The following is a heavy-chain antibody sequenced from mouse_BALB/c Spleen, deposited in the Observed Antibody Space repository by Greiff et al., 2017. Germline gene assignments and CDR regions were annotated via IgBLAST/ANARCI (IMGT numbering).Heavy chain of an antibody. Sequence: EVNVVESGGGLVQPGGSLRLSCATSGFTFTDYYMSWVRQPPGKALEWLGFIRNKANGYTTEYSASVKGRFTISRDNSQSILYLQMNTLRAEDIATYYCARSNWEGFAYWGQGTLVTVSA. CDR3: ARSNWEGFAY. CDR2: IRNKANGYTT. J-gene: IGHJ3*01. D-gene: IGHD4-1*01. V-gene: IGHV7-3*02. CDR1: GFTFTDYY.